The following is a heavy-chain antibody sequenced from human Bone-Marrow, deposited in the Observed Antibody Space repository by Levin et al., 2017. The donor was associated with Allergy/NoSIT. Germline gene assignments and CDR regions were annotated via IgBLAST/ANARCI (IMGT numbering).Heavy chain of an antibody. CDR2: ISSSGSTI. J-gene: IGHJ6*02. D-gene: IGHD2-8*01. V-gene: IGHV3-11*01. CDR3: ARAEVYCTTGVCYDFLYGMDV. Sequence: GGSLRLSCAASGFTFSDYYMSWIRQAPGKGLGWVSYISSSGSTIYYADSVKGRFTISRDNAKYSLYLQMNSLRAEDTAVYYCARAEVYCTTGVCYDFLYGMDVWGQGTTVTVSS. CDR1: GFTFSDYY.